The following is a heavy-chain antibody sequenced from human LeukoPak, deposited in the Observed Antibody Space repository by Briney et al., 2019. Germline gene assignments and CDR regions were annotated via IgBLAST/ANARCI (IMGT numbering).Heavy chain of an antibody. CDR3: ARGWLAETTVVTPYNY. CDR2: IIPIFGTA. D-gene: IGHD4-23*01. Sequence: ASVKVSCKASGGTFSSYAISWVRQAPGQGLEWMGGIIPIFGTANYAQKFQGRVTITAVESMSTAYMELSSLRSEDTAVYYCARGWLAETTVVTPYNYWSQGTLVTVSS. V-gene: IGHV1-69*13. CDR1: GGTFSSYA. J-gene: IGHJ4*02.